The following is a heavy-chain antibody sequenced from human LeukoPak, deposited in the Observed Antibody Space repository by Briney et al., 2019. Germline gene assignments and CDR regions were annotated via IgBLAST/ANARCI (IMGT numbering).Heavy chain of an antibody. D-gene: IGHD1-1*01. J-gene: IGHJ4*02. CDR2: ISSGSGTI. CDR3: ARDWNYADY. CDR1: GFSFDSYT. V-gene: IGHV3-48*01. Sequence: PGGSLRLSCAASGFSFDSYTMNWVRQAPGKGLEWVSYISSGSGTIYYADSVQGRFTISRDNAKNSLYLQMNSLRVEDTAVYYCARDWNYADYWGQGTLVTVSS.